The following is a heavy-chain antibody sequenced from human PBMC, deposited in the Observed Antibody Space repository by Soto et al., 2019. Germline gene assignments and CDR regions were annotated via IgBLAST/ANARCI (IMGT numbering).Heavy chain of an antibody. Sequence: SGPTLVNPTQTLTLTCTFSGFSLSTSGVGVGWIRQPPGKALEWLALIYWDDDKRYSPSLKSRLTITKDTSKNQVVLTMTNMDPVDTATYYCAHRFRAAAGSSRYYFDYWGQRTLVTGSS. J-gene: IGHJ4*02. D-gene: IGHD6-13*01. CDR2: IYWDDDK. V-gene: IGHV2-5*02. CDR1: GFSLSTSGVG. CDR3: AHRFRAAAGSSRYYFDY.